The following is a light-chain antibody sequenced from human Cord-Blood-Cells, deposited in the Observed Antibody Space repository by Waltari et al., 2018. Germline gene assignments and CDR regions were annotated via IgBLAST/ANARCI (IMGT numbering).Light chain of an antibody. J-gene: IGKJ2*03. CDR1: RSVSSY. CDR2: DAS. V-gene: IGKV3-11*01. Sequence: EIVLTQSPATLSLSPGERATLSCRASRSVSSYLAWYQQKPGQAPRLLIYDASNRATGIPARFSGSGSGTDFTLTISSREPEDFAVYYCQQRSNWPRYSFGQGTKLEIK. CDR3: QQRSNWPRYS.